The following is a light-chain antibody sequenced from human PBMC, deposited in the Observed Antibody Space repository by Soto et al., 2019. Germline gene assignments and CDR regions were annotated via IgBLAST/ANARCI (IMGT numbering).Light chain of an antibody. CDR2: NNH. CDR3: QSYDGTLTGVI. Sequence: QSVLTQPPSVSGAPGQSVTISCTGTSSNIGAGYDIHWYQQPPGTAPKLVSYNNHNRPSGVPDRFSGSKSGTSGSLAITGLQAEDEADYFCQSYDGTLTGVIFGGGTKLTVL. V-gene: IGLV1-40*01. CDR1: SSNIGAGYD. J-gene: IGLJ2*01.